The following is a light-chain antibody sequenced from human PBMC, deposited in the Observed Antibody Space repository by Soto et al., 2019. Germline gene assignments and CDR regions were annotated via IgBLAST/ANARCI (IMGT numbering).Light chain of an antibody. CDR3: QQLNGYPIT. CDR2: AAS. Sequence: IQLTQSPSSLSASVVDRVTITCRASQGISSYLAWYQQKPGKAPKLLIYAASTLQSGVPSRFSGSGSGTDFTLTISSLQPEDFATYYCQQLNGYPITFGQGTRLEIK. V-gene: IGKV1-9*01. CDR1: QGISSY. J-gene: IGKJ5*01.